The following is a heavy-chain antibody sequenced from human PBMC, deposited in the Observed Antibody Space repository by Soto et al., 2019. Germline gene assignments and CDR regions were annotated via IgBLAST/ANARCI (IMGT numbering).Heavy chain of an antibody. CDR2: INPNSGGT. D-gene: IGHD6-6*01. J-gene: IGHJ4*02. V-gene: IGHV1-2*02. CDR1: GYTFTGYY. CDR3: AREGIAARSRYENPLRFGY. Sequence: ASVKVSFKASGYTFTGYYMHWVRQAPGQGLEWMGWINPNSGGTNYAQKFQGRVTMTRDTSISTAYMELSRLRSDDTAVYYCAREGIAARSRYENPLRFGYWGQGTLVTVSS.